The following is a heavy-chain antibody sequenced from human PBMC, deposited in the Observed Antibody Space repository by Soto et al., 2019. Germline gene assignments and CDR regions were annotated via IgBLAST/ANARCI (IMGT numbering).Heavy chain of an antibody. V-gene: IGHV3-48*01. Sequence: PGGSLRLSCAASGFTFSSYSMNWVRQAPGKGLEWVSYISSSSSTIYYADSVKGRFTISRDNAKNSLYLQMNSLRAEDTAVYYCAKARAVGGLIASFDYWGQGTLVTVSS. CDR2: ISSSSSTI. CDR3: AKARAVGGLIASFDY. CDR1: GFTFSSYS. D-gene: IGHD3-16*02. J-gene: IGHJ4*02.